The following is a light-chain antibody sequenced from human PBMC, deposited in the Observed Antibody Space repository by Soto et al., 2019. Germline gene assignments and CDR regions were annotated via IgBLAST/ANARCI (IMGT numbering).Light chain of an antibody. J-gene: IGKJ5*01. V-gene: IGKV3-20*01. Sequence: EIVLTQSPGTLSLSPGERATLSCRASQSVSSSYLAWYQQKPSQAPRLLIYGASSRATGIPDRFSGSGSGTDFTLTISRLEPDHFTLYYCQQYGSSPGTFGQGTRLEIK. CDR2: GAS. CDR3: QQYGSSPGT. CDR1: QSVSSSY.